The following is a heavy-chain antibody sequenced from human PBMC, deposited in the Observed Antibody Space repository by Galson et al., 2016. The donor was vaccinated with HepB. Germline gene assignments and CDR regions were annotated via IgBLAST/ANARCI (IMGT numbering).Heavy chain of an antibody. CDR1: GGSINNYF. J-gene: IGHJ4*02. CDR3: ARLGRDYGVPHRIDF. V-gene: IGHV4-59*01. Sequence: ETLSLTCTVSGGSINNYFWSWIRQTPGKRLEWIGYIYDSGSTNYNPSLKSRVTMSVDTSKTQFSLRLTSVTAADTAIYYCARLGRDYGVPHRIDFWGQGTLVTVSS. CDR2: IYDSGST. D-gene: IGHD4-17*01.